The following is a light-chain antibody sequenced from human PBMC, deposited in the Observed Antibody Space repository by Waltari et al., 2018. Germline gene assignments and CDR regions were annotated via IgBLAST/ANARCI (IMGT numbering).Light chain of an antibody. CDR2: DAS. CDR3: QQFNSYPALT. J-gene: IGKJ4*01. Sequence: AIQLTQSPSSLSASVGDRVTITCRASQGISSALAWYQQKPGKAPKLLIYDASSLESGVPSRVSGSGSWTDFTLTISSLQPEDFATYYCQQFNSYPALTFGGGTKVEIK. CDR1: QGISSA. V-gene: IGKV1-13*02.